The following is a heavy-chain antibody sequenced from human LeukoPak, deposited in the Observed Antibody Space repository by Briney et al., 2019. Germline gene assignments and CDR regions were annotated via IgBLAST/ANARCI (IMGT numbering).Heavy chain of an antibody. J-gene: IGHJ3*02. CDR1: GFTISNYA. Sequence: GGSLRLSCAASGFTISNYAMSWVRRAPGKGLEWVSAISWDGTNTYYADSVKGRFTISRDSAKKSLYLQMNSLRDEDTAFYYSVKDVGGDGYAFDSWAQGTIITVSS. D-gene: IGHD3-10*01. CDR2: ISWDGTNT. V-gene: IGHV3-23*01. CDR3: VKDVGGDGYAFDS.